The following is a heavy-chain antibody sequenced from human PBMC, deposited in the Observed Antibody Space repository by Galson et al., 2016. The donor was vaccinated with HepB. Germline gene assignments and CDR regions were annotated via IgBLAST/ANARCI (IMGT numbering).Heavy chain of an antibody. D-gene: IGHD2/OR15-2a*01. CDR2: IFHSGST. CDR1: GGSINSTNW. Sequence: SETLSLTCAVSGGSINSTNWWSWVRQPPGQRLEWIGEIFHSGSTNYNPSLKSRITMSVDKPKNQFSLKLTSVTAADTAVYYCARLNNYIDSWGQGTLVTVSS. V-gene: IGHV4-4*02. J-gene: IGHJ4*02. CDR3: ARLNNYIDS.